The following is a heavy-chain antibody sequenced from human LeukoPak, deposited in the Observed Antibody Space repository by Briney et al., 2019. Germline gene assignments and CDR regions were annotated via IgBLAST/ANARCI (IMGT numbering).Heavy chain of an antibody. D-gene: IGHD2-8*02. Sequence: GGSLRLSCAASGFTFSVTGMTWVRQAPGKGLEWVSTVTFDSRGYYADSVKGRFTVSRDNAKNSVYLQMNSLRVEDTAIYYCARDSSSWSRDFWGQGTLVTVSS. CDR1: GFTFSVTG. CDR2: VTFDSRG. V-gene: IGHV3-69-1*01. J-gene: IGHJ4*02. CDR3: ARDSSSWSRDF.